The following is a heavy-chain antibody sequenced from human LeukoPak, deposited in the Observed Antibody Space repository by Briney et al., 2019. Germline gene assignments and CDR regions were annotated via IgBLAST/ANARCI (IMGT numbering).Heavy chain of an antibody. CDR1: GGSLSYYY. CDR2: INHRGRT. CDR3: ARASCEYPVYYDCWSGYTFDP. D-gene: IGHD3-3*01. V-gene: IGHV4-34*01. J-gene: IGHJ5*02. Sequence: PSETLSLTCAVYGGSLSYYYWNWIRQPPGKGLEWNGEINHRGRTNFNPSLNSRLTISVDTSKNQISLKLTSVTAADTAVYYCARASCEYPVYYDCWSGYTFDPWGQGTLVTVSS.